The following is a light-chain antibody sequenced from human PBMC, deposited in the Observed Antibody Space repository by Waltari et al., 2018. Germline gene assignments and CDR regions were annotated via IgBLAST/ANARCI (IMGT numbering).Light chain of an antibody. CDR2: SNS. J-gene: IGLJ3*02. Sequence: QSVLTQPPSASGTPGQRVTISCSGSRSNIGSNTVNWYQQLPGTAPKLLIYSNSQRPSGVPARFSGSKSGTSASLAISGRQSEDEADYYCAAWDDSLNGWVFGGGTKLTVL. V-gene: IGLV1-44*01. CDR1: RSNIGSNT. CDR3: AAWDDSLNGWV.